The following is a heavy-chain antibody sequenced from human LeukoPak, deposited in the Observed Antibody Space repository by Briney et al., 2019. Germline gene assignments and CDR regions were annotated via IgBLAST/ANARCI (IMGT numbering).Heavy chain of an antibody. J-gene: IGHJ5*02. V-gene: IGHV1-24*01. CDR3: ATTDVGESHKTALWFDP. CDR2: FDPEDGET. Sequence: ASVKVSCKASGYXFSSYGFSWVRQAPGKGHEWLGGFDPEDGETIYAQKFQGRVTMTEDTSTDTAYMELSSLRSEDTAVYYCATTDVGESHKTALWFDPWGQGTLVTVSS. D-gene: IGHD3-10*02. CDR1: GYXFSSYG.